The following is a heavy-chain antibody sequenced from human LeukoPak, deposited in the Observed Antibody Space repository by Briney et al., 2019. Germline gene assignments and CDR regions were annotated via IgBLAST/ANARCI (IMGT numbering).Heavy chain of an antibody. D-gene: IGHD1-26*01. J-gene: IGHJ4*02. CDR1: AGSISGTNW. Sequence: SETLSLTCGVSAGSISGTNWWSWVRQPPGQGLEWIGDISVRGLTNYNPSLRSRLTMSLDESKNQVYLNLTSVTAADTAVYYCSRESGPFSPFGFWGQGTLVSVHS. CDR2: ISVRGLT. V-gene: IGHV4-4*02. CDR3: SRESGPFSPFGF.